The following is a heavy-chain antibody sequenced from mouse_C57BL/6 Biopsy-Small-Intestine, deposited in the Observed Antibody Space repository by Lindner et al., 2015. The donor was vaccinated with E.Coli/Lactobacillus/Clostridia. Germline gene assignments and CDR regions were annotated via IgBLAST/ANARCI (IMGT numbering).Heavy chain of an antibody. Sequence: VQLQESGAELVRPGASVKLSFTASGFNIKDDYMHWVKQRPEQGLEWIGWIDPENGDTEYASKFQGKATITADTSSNTAYLQLSSLTSEDSAVCYCARRGPYAMDYWGQGTSVTVSS. J-gene: IGHJ4*01. CDR2: IDPENGDT. V-gene: IGHV14-4*01. CDR3: ARRGPYAMDY. CDR1: GFNIKDDY.